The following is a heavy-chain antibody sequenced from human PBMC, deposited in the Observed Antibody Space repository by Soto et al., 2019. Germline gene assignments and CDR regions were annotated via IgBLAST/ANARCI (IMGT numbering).Heavy chain of an antibody. CDR3: ARDLIMITFGGARLSFDY. CDR1: GYTFTSYY. D-gene: IGHD3-16*01. V-gene: IGHV1-46*03. CDR2: INPSGGST. J-gene: IGHJ4*02. Sequence: ASVKVSCKASGYTFTSYYMHWVLQAPGQGLEWMGIINPSGGSTSYAQKFQGRVTMTRDTSTSTVYMELSSLRSEDTAVYYCARDLIMITFGGARLSFDYWGQGTLVTVSS.